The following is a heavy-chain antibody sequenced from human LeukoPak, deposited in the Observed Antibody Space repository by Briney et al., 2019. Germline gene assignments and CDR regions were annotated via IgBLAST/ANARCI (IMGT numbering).Heavy chain of an antibody. V-gene: IGHV4-34*01. J-gene: IGHJ1*01. CDR1: GGSFSGYY. Sequence: SETLSLTCAVYGGSFSGYYWSWIRQPPGKGLEWIGEINHSGSTNYNPSLKSRVTISVDTSKNQFSLKLSSVTAADTAVYYRARSRYCSGGSCYSGYFQHWGQGTLVTVSS. CDR2: INHSGST. D-gene: IGHD2-15*01. CDR3: ARSRYCSGGSCYSGYFQH.